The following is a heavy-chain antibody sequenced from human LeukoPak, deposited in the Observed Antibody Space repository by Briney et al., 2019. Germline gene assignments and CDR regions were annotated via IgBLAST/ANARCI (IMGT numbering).Heavy chain of an antibody. D-gene: IGHD6-19*01. Sequence: SQTLSLTCTVSGGSNSSYYWSWIRQLAGKGLEWLGRIYTTGSSNYNPSLKSRVTMSVDTSKNQFSLKLSSVTAADTAVYYCARDNPVAGNRGIDYWGQGTLVTVSS. CDR3: ARDNPVAGNRGIDY. V-gene: IGHV4-4*07. J-gene: IGHJ4*02. CDR1: GGSNSSYY. CDR2: IYTTGSS.